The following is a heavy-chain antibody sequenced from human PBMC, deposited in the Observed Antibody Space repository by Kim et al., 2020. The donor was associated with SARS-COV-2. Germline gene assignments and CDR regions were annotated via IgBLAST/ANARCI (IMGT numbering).Heavy chain of an antibody. Sequence: GGSLRLSCAASGFTFSSYAMSWVRQAPGKGLEWVSAISGSGGSTYYADSVKCRFTISRDNSKNTLYLQMNSLRAEDTAVYYCARSPAVAGTYDYWGQGTLVTVSS. J-gene: IGHJ4*02. CDR1: GFTFSSYA. D-gene: IGHD6-19*01. CDR3: ARSPAVAGTYDY. CDR2: ISGSGGST. V-gene: IGHV3-23*01.